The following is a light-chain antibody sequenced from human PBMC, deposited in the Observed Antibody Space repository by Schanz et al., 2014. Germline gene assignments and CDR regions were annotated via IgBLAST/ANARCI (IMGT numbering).Light chain of an antibody. CDR1: SSDVGGFNY. CDR2: EVT. CDR3: SSYAGSYTSYV. Sequence: QSALTQPPSASGSPGQSVAISCTGTSSDVGGFNYVSWYQQHPGKAPKLMIYEVTKRPSGVPDRFSAAKSGNTASLTVSGLQAEDEADYYCSSYAGSYTSYVFGTGTKLTVL. J-gene: IGLJ1*01. V-gene: IGLV2-8*01.